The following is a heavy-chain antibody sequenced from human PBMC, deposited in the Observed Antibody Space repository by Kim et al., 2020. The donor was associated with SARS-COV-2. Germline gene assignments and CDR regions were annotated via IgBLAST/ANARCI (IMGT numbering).Heavy chain of an antibody. J-gene: IGHJ2*01. CDR2: IWYDGSNK. V-gene: IGHV3-33*06. CDR1: GFTFSSYG. D-gene: IGHD4-17*01. Sequence: GGSLRLSCEASGFTFSSYGMHWVRQAPGKGLEWVAVIWYDGSNKYYADSVKGRFTISRDNSKNTLYLQMNSLRAEDTAVYYCAKDQEGAVTTNWYFDLWGRGTPVTVSS. CDR3: AKDQEGAVTTNWYFDL.